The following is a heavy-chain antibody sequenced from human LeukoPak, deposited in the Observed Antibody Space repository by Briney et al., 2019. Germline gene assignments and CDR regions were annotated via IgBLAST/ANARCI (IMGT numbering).Heavy chain of an antibody. D-gene: IGHD3-3*01. V-gene: IGHV1-8*01. CDR2: MNPNSGNT. J-gene: IGHJ4*02. CDR3: ARGLRFLEWLSSPEPIDY. CDR1: GYTFTSYD. Sequence: ASVKVSCKASGYTFTSYDINWVRQATGQGLEWMGWMNPNSGNTGYAQKFQGRVTMTRNTSISTAYMELSSLRSEDTAVYYCARGLRFLEWLSSPEPIDYWGQGTLVTVSS.